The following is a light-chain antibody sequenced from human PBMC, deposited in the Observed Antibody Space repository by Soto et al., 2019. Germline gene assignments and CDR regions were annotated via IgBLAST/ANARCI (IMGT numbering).Light chain of an antibody. CDR2: LNRDGSH. J-gene: IGLJ2*01. CDR1: SGHSNYA. CDR3: QTWGTGIVI. V-gene: IGLV4-69*01. Sequence: QSVLTQSPSASASLGASVKLTCTLSSGHSNYAIAWHQQQPEKGPRYLMKLNRDGSHSKGDGIPNRSSGSSSGAERDLTISSLQSEDEADYYCQTWGTGIVIFGGGTKLTVL.